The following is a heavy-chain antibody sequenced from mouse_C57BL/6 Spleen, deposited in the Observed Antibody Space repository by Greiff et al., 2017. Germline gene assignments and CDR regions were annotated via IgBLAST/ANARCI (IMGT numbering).Heavy chain of an antibody. CDR2: FHPYNDDT. D-gene: IGHD1-1*01. Sequence: QVQLQQSGAELVKPGASVKMSCKASGYTFTTYPLEWMKQNHGKSLEWIGNFHPYNDDTKYNEKFKGKATLTVEKSSSTVSLELSRLTSDDSAVYYCARKDYGSSSFAYWGQGTLVTVSA. V-gene: IGHV1-47*01. J-gene: IGHJ3*01. CDR3: ARKDYGSSSFAY. CDR1: GYTFTTYP.